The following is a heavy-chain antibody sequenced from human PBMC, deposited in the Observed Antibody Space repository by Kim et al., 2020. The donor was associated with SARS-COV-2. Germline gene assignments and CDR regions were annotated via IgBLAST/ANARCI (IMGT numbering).Heavy chain of an antibody. CDR2: IIPIFGTA. Sequence: SVKVSCKASGGTFSSYAISWVRQAPGQGLEWMGGIIPIFGTANYAQKFQGRVTITADESTSTAYMELSSLRSEDTAVYYCARAMQYDFWGGYYKVIGGGYWFDPWGEGTLVTVSS. V-gene: IGHV1-69*13. CDR1: GGTFSSYA. J-gene: IGHJ5*02. CDR3: ARAMQYDFWGGYYKVIGGGYWFDP. D-gene: IGHD3-3*01.